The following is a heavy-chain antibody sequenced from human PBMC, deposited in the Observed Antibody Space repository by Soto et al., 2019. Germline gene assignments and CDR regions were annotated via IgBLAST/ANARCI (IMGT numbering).Heavy chain of an antibody. CDR1: GGSVSSGSYY. Sequence: QVQLQESGPGLVKPSETLSLTCTVSGGSVSSGSYYWSWIRQPPGKGLEWIGYIYYSGSTNNNPSLTSRVTISVDTSKNQFSLKLNSVTAADTAVYYCASYSSGWYDVSYWGQGTLLTVSS. V-gene: IGHV4-61*01. CDR3: ASYSSGWYDVSY. CDR2: IYYSGST. J-gene: IGHJ4*02. D-gene: IGHD6-19*01.